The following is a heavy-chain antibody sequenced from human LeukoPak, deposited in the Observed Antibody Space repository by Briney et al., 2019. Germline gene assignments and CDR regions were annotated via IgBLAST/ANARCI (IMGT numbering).Heavy chain of an antibody. CDR1: GFTFSSYA. Sequence: GSLRLSCAASGFTFSSYAVSWVRQAPGKGLEWVSAISGSGGSTYYADSVKGRFTISRDNSKNTLYLQMNSLRAEDTAVYYCAKDLVPAATDYYYYYGMDVWGQGTTVTVSS. CDR2: ISGSGGST. D-gene: IGHD2-2*01. CDR3: AKDLVPAATDYYYYYGMDV. J-gene: IGHJ6*02. V-gene: IGHV3-23*01.